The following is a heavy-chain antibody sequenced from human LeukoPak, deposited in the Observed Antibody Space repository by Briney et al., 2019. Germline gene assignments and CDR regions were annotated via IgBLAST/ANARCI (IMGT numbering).Heavy chain of an antibody. J-gene: IGHJ4*02. V-gene: IGHV1-2*02. Sequence: ASVKVSCKASGYTFTGYYMHWVRQAPGQGLEWMGWINPNSGGTNYAQKFQGRVTMTRDTSISTAYMELSRLRSDDTAVYYCALSAEKQLVYFDFWGQGTLVTVSS. D-gene: IGHD6-13*01. CDR1: GYTFTGYY. CDR2: INPNSGGT. CDR3: ALSAEKQLVYFDF.